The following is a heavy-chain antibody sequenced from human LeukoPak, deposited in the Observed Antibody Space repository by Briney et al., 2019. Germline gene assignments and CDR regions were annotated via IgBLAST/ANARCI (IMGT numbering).Heavy chain of an antibody. CDR2: IYRGGST. D-gene: IGHD1-1*01. V-gene: IGHV3-66*01. CDR1: GFTVSSNY. J-gene: IGHJ4*02. Sequence: GGSLRLSCAVSGFTVSSNYMRWVRQAPGKGLEGVSDIYRGGSTYYTHCVKGRFTLYRDNSKNTLSLKMHSLSAEDTAVYLCAIRGHDIDYWGQGTLVTVSS. CDR3: AIRGHDIDY.